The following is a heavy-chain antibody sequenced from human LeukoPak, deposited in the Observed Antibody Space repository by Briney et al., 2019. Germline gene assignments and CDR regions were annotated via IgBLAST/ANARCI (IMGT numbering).Heavy chain of an antibody. CDR3: ASRGYDNWFDP. D-gene: IGHD5-18*01. V-gene: IGHV4-39*01. CDR2: IYYSGST. Sequence: PSETLSLTCSVSGGSISSSSYHWGWIRQPPGKGLEWIGTIYYSGSTYYNPSLKSRLTISVDTSKNQFSLKLSSVTAADTAVYHCASRGYDNWFDPWGQGTLVTVSS. J-gene: IGHJ5*02. CDR1: GGSISSSSYH.